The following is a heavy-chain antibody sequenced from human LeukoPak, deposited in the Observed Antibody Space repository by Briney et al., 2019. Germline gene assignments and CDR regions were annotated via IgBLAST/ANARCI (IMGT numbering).Heavy chain of an antibody. J-gene: IGHJ5*02. CDR3: ARGYYDFWSGHSENWFDP. CDR1: GGSISGYY. V-gene: IGHV4-4*07. D-gene: IGHD3-3*01. CDR2: IYTSGST. Sequence: SETLSLTCTVSGGSISGYYWSWIRQPAGKGLEWIGRIYTSGSTNYNPSLKSRVTMSVDTSKNQFSLKLSSVTAADTAVYYCARGYYDFWSGHSENWFDPWGQGTLVTVSS.